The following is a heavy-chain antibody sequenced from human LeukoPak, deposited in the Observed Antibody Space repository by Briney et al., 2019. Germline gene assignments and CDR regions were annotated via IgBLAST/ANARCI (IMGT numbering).Heavy chain of an antibody. CDR2: LYTSGNT. D-gene: IGHD6-19*01. V-gene: IGHV4-4*07. CDR1: GGSISSYY. J-gene: IGHJ5*02. Sequence: SETLSLTCTVSGGSISSYYWSWIRQPAGKGLEWIGRLYTSGNTNYNPSLKSRVTMSVGTSKNQFSLKLSSVTAADTAVYYCARDYRGQAVAGRENWFDPWGQGTLVTVSS. CDR3: ARDYRGQAVAGRENWFDP.